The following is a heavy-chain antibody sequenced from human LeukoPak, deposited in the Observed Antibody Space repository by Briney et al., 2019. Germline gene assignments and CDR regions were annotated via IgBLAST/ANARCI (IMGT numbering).Heavy chain of an antibody. J-gene: IGHJ4*02. D-gene: IGHD1-26*01. Sequence: SGTLSLTCAVSGGSISSRNWWRWVRQPPGEVLEWIGEIYQSGSTNYNPPLKRRVTISVDNSENQFSLHLSFATAAATVVYYSARNGAGWYFDCWGQGTVVSV. CDR2: IYQSGST. CDR3: ARNGAGWYFDC. CDR1: GGSISSRNW. V-gene: IGHV4-4*02.